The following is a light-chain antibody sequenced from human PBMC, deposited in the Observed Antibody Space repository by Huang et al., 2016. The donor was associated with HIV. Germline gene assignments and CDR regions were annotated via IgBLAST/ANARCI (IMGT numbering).Light chain of an antibody. CDR2: DAS. CDR3: QHYNNWPQT. CDR1: QSVSTN. Sequence: EIVMTQSPATLSVSPGERATLSCRASQSVSTNLAWYQQKPGQAPRLLIYDASTSAIGIPARFSGSGSGTEFTLTISSLQSEDFVVYYCQHYNNWPQTFGLGTKVEIK. V-gene: IGKV3-15*01. J-gene: IGKJ1*01.